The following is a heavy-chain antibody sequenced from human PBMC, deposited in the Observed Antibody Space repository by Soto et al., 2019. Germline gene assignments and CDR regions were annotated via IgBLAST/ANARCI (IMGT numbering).Heavy chain of an antibody. CDR2: IYPGDSDT. J-gene: IGHJ6*02. CDR3: ARHWTGTKGPYYYGMDV. V-gene: IGHV5-51*01. CDR1: GYSFTSYW. D-gene: IGHD1-7*01. Sequence: GESLKISCKGSGYSFTSYWIGWVRQMPRKGLEWMGIIYPGDSDTRYSPSFQGQVTISADKSISTAYLQWSSLKASDTAMYYCARHWTGTKGPYYYGMDVWRQGTTVTVSS.